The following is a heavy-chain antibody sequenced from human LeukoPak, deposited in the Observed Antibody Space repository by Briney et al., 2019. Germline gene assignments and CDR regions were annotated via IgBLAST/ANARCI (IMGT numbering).Heavy chain of an antibody. CDR1: GGTFSSYA. D-gene: IGHD3-10*01. J-gene: IGHJ6*02. Sequence: SVKVSCKASGGTFSSYAISWVRQAPGQGLEWMGRIIPILGIANYAQKFQGRVTITADKSTSTAYMELSSLRSDDTAVYYCARDNYYGSGSYYYYYCGMDVWGQGTTVTVSS. CDR3: ARDNYYGSGSYYYYYCGMDV. V-gene: IGHV1-69*04. CDR2: IIPILGIA.